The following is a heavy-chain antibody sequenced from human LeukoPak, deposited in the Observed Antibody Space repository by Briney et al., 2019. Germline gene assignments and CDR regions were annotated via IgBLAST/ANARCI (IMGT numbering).Heavy chain of an antibody. V-gene: IGHV1-18*01. J-gene: IGHJ4*02. D-gene: IGHD2-15*01. CDR2: ISTNNGNT. CDR3: ARVRSDCSCGNCY. CDR1: GYPFTTFG. Sequence: GASLKASSTASGYPFTTFGITWVRQAPGQGLGWMGRISTNNGNTNYAQSLKGRVTMTTDTSTITANMELKSLASDDAVVYYCARVRSDCSCGNCYWGEGTLVTVS.